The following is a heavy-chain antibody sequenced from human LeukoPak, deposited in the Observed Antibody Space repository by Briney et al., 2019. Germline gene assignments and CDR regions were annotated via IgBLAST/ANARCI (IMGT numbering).Heavy chain of an antibody. CDR1: GFTFSSYT. D-gene: IGHD1-26*01. V-gene: IGHV3-21*01. Sequence: GGSLRLSCAASGFTFSSYTMNWVRQAPGKGLEWVSSISSRGSYIYYADSVTGRFTISRDNAKNSLYLQMNSLRVEDTAVCYCARGVGGGSDYWGQGTLVTVSS. J-gene: IGHJ4*02. CDR3: ARGVGGGSDY. CDR2: ISSRGSYI.